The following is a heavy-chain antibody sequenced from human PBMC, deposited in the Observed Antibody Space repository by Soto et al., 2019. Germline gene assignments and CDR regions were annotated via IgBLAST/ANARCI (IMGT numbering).Heavy chain of an antibody. Sequence: QVQLVESGGGLVKPGGSLRLSCAVSGFTFSDYYMTWIRQAPGKGLEWVSYISSSTSHTNYADSVKGRFTISRDNAKNSLFLQMNCLRAEDTDVYYCARGRGAAADYFDFWGQGTLVTVSS. CDR2: ISSSTSHT. V-gene: IGHV3-11*05. CDR1: GFTFSDYY. J-gene: IGHJ4*02. CDR3: ARGRGAAADYFDF. D-gene: IGHD6-13*01.